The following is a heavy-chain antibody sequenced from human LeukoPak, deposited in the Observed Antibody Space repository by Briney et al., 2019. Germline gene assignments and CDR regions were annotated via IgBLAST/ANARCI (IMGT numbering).Heavy chain of an antibody. CDR1: GYTFTSYS. CDR2: INPYNGNT. D-gene: IGHD6-13*01. Sequence: ASVKVSCKASGYTFTSYSISWVRQAPGQGPEWMAWINPYNGNTNYAQKLQGRVTMTTDTSTSTAYMELRSLRSDDTAVYYCARVGGRSSSWYGDYWGQGTLVTVSS. V-gene: IGHV1-18*01. CDR3: ARVGGRSSSWYGDY. J-gene: IGHJ4*02.